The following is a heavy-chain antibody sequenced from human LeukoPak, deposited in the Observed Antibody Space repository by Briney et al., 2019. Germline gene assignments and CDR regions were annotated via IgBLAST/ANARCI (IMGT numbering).Heavy chain of an antibody. D-gene: IGHD3-10*01. CDR2: ISSSSSYI. Sequence: PGGSLRLSCAASGFTFSSYSMNWVRQAPGKGLEWVSSISSSSSYIYYADSVKGRFTISRDNAKNSLYLQMNSLRAEDTAVYYCAIRSSDYYGSGSPIDYWGEGTLVTVSS. V-gene: IGHV3-21*01. CDR1: GFTFSSYS. J-gene: IGHJ4*02. CDR3: AIRSSDYYGSGSPIDY.